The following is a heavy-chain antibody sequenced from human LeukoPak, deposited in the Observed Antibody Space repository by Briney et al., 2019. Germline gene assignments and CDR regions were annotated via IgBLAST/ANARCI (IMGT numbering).Heavy chain of an antibody. CDR1: GIAFRSFT. CDR3: ATVDYDSSAYGDLDS. CDR2: ITPTSTST. Sequence: GGSLRLSCAASGIAFRSFTMHWVRQAPGKGLEWVSSITPTSTSTVYADSVKGRFTISRDNAKNSLYLQMNSLRAEDTAVYHCATVDYDSSAYGDLDSWGQGTPVTVSS. V-gene: IGHV3-21*01. D-gene: IGHD3-22*01. J-gene: IGHJ4*02.